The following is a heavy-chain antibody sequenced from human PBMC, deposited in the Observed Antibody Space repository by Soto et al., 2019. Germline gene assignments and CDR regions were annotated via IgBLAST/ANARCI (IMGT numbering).Heavy chain of an antibody. Sequence: ASVKVSCKASGYTFTIYYMHGVRQAPGQGLEWMGIINPSGGSTSYARKFQDRVTMTRDTSTSTVYMELSSLRSEDTAVYYCARDKEAARLFDYWGQGTLGT. J-gene: IGHJ4*02. CDR3: ARDKEAARLFDY. CDR2: INPSGGST. V-gene: IGHV1-46*01. D-gene: IGHD6-6*01. CDR1: GYTFTIYY.